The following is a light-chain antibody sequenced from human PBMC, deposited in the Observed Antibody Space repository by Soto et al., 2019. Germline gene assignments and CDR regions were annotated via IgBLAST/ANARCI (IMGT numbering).Light chain of an antibody. V-gene: IGKV3-20*01. J-gene: IGKJ1*01. CDR2: GAS. CDR1: QSVSSSY. CDR3: QQYGSSPLWT. Sequence: ESVLTQSPGTLSLSPGERATLSCRASQSVSSSYLAWYQQKPGQAPRLLIYGASSRATGIPDRFSGSGSGTDFTLTIRRLEPEDFAVYYCQQYGSSPLWTFGQGTKVDIK.